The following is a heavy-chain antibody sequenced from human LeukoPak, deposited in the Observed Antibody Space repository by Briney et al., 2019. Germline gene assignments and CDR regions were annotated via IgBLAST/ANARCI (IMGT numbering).Heavy chain of an antibody. CDR1: GFTFSSFA. J-gene: IGHJ4*02. CDR2: IWYDGSNK. Sequence: GRSLRLSCVASGFTFSSFAMHWVRQAPGKGLEWVAIIWYDGSNKYYADSVKGRFTISRDNSKKTLYLQMNSLRAEDTAVYYCVRGSDFDYWGQGTLVTVSS. V-gene: IGHV3-33*01. CDR3: VRGSDFDY.